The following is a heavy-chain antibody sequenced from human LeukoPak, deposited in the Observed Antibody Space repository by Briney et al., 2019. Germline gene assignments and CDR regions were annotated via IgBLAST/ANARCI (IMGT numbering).Heavy chain of an antibody. CDR1: GFTFSTYW. V-gene: IGHV3-7*01. D-gene: IGHD3-10*01. CDR2: IKHNGGEK. Sequence: GGSLRLSCAASGFTFSTYWMSWVRQAPGKGLEWVANIKHNGGEKYYVDSLKGRFTISRDNAKNSLYLQMNSLRAEDTAVYYCARDDVSGGDGVNWFDPWGQGTLVTVSS. CDR3: ARDDVSGGDGVNWFDP. J-gene: IGHJ5*02.